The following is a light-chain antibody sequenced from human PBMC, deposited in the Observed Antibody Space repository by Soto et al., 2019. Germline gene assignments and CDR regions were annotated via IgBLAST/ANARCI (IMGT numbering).Light chain of an antibody. V-gene: IGKV1-39*01. CDR2: AAS. CDR1: QSISSY. Sequence: DIQMTQSPSTXPASLGDRVTITCRASQSISSYLNWYQQKPGKAPKXMIYAASSLQSGVPSRFSGSGSGTDCTLTISSLQPEDVATYYCQQSYSTPQTFGQGTKVDIK. J-gene: IGKJ1*01. CDR3: QQSYSTPQT.